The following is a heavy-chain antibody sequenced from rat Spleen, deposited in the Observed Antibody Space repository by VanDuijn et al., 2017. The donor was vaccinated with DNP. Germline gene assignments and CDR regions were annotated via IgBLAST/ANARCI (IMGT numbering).Heavy chain of an antibody. D-gene: IGHD1-12*01. CDR1: GFTFSNYH. CDR3: TTLNYYASLSGYCDH. V-gene: IGHV5S10*01. Sequence: EVQLVESGGGLVQPGRSLKLSCAASGFTFSNYHMAWVRQAPGKGLEWVATISPSGSRTYYPDSVKGRFTISRDNAKSSLYLQMNSLKSEDTATYYCTTLNYYASLSGYCDHWGQGVMVTVSS. J-gene: IGHJ2*01. CDR2: ISPSGSRT.